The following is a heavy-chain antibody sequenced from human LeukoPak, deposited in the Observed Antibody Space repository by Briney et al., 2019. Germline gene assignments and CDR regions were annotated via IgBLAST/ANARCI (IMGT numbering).Heavy chain of an antibody. CDR3: ARVVLRFLEWLPQNWFDP. CDR1: GYTFTSYG. D-gene: IGHD3-3*01. J-gene: IGHJ5*02. Sequence: ASVKVSCKASGYTFTSYGISWVRQAPGQGLEWMGWISAYNGNTNYAQKLQGRVTMTTDTSTSTVYMELRSLRSDDTAVYYCARVVLRFLEWLPQNWFDPWGQGTLVTVSS. CDR2: ISAYNGNT. V-gene: IGHV1-18*01.